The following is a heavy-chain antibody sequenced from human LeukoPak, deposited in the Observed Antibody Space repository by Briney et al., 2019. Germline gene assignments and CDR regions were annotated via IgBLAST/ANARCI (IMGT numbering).Heavy chain of an antibody. D-gene: IGHD6-19*01. V-gene: IGHV1-2*02. CDR1: GYTFTVYY. Sequence: ASVRVSCKASGYTFTVYYMHWVRQAPGQGREWMGWINPNSGGTNYAQKFQGRVTMTRDTSISTAYMELSRLRSDDTAVYYCAREKRVAGSRGGFDPWGQGTLVTVSS. CDR2: INPNSGGT. CDR3: AREKRVAGSRGGFDP. J-gene: IGHJ5*02.